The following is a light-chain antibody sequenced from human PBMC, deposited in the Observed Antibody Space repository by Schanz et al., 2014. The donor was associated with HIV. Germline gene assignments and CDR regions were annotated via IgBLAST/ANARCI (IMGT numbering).Light chain of an antibody. CDR2: KTS. CDR3: QHYNSFPYT. CDR1: QSINNW. V-gene: IGKV1-5*03. J-gene: IGKJ2*01. Sequence: DIQMTQSPSTVSASVGDRVTITCRASQSINNWLAWFQQKPGKAPKLLIYKTSSLESGVPSRFSGGGSGTEFTLTISSLQADDSATYYCQHYNSFPYTFGQGTKL.